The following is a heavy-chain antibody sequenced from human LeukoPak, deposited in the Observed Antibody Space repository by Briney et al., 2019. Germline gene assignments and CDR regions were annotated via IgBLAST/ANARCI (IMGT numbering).Heavy chain of an antibody. V-gene: IGHV4-39*07. CDR1: GGSISSSSYY. D-gene: IGHD6-19*01. Sequence: TPSETLSLTCTVSGGSISSSSYYWGWIRQPPGKGLEWIGSIYYSGSTYYNPSLKSRVTISVDTSKNQFSLKLSSVTAADTAVYYCARVTPVAQMGLYYFDYWGQGTLVTVSS. J-gene: IGHJ4*02. CDR2: IYYSGST. CDR3: ARVTPVAQMGLYYFDY.